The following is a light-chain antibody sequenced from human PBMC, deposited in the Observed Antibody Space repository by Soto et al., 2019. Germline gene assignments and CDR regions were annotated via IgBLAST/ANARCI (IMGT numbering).Light chain of an antibody. CDR3: SSYTSGSSHYV. CDR2: EVS. V-gene: IGLV2-14*01. CDR1: SSDVGGHNY. J-gene: IGLJ1*01. Sequence: QSALTQPASVSGSPGQSITISCTGTSSDVGGHNYVSWYQQHPGKAPKLIINEVSHRPSGVSNRFSGSKSGNTASLTISGLQAEDEADFYCSSYTSGSSHYVFGTGTKLTVL.